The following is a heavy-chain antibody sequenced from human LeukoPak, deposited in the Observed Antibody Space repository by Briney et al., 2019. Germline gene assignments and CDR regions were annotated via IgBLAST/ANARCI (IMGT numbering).Heavy chain of an antibody. CDR1: GFTFSSYS. CDR2: ISSSSTI. J-gene: IGHJ3*02. V-gene: IGHV3-48*01. CDR3: ATHTYYYDSSGYYDDAFDI. D-gene: IGHD3-22*01. Sequence: GGSLRLSCAASGFTFSSYSMNWVRQAPGKGLEWVSYISSSSTIYYADSVKGRFTISRDNAKNSLYLQMNSLRAEDTAVYYCATHTYYYDSSGYYDDAFDIWGQGTMVTVSS.